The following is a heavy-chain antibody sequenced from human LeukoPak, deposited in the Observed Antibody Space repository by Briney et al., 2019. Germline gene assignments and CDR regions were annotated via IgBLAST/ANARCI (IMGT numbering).Heavy chain of an antibody. CDR3: AKDFYYGSEGLFDY. D-gene: IGHD3-10*01. Sequence: PGGSLRLSCAASGFTFSSYAMSWVRQAPGKGLEWVSAISGSGGSTYYADSVKGQFTISRDNSKNTLYLQMNSLRAEDTAVYYCAKDFYYGSEGLFDYWGQGTLVTVSS. CDR2: ISGSGGST. CDR1: GFTFSSYA. J-gene: IGHJ4*02. V-gene: IGHV3-23*01.